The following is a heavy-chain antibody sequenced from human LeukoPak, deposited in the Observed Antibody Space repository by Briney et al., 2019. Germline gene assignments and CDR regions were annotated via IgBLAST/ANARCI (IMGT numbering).Heavy chain of an antibody. CDR2: IYYSGST. D-gene: IGHD5-18*01. J-gene: IGHJ4*02. CDR1: GGSISSYY. Sequence: SETLSLTCTVSGGSISSYYWSWIRQPPGKGLEWIGYIYYSGSTNYNPSLKSRVTISVDTSKNQFSLKLSSVTAADTAVYYCAKRRLGYSYGGAFDIWGQGTLVTVSS. V-gene: IGHV4-59*12. CDR3: AKRRLGYSYGGAFDI.